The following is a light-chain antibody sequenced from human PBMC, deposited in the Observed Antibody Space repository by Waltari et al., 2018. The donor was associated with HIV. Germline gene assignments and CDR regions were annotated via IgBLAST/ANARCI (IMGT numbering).Light chain of an antibody. CDR2: RNN. V-gene: IGLV1-47*01. CDR3: AAWVDSLSVV. Sequence: QSVLTQPLSASRTLGQAVILSCSGGTSNLGSNDVYWYQQLPGTAPKLLIYRNNQRPSGVPDRFSGSKSGTSASLAISGLRSEDEADYYCAAWVDSLSVVFGGGTKLTVL. J-gene: IGLJ2*01. CDR1: TSNLGSND.